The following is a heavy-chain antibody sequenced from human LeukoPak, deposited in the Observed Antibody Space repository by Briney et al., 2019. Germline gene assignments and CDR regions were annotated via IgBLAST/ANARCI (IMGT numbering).Heavy chain of an antibody. J-gene: IGHJ4*02. D-gene: IGHD5/OR15-5a*01. CDR2: ISAYNGNT. CDR1: GYTFTSYG. Sequence: ASVKVSCKASGYTFTSYGMSWVRQAPGQGLEWMGWISAYNGNTNYAQKFQGRVTMTTDTSTTTAYMELRSLRSDDTAVYYCARSGRADVVSKGPSLDYWGQGTLVTVSS. V-gene: IGHV1-18*01. CDR3: ARSGRADVVSKGPSLDY.